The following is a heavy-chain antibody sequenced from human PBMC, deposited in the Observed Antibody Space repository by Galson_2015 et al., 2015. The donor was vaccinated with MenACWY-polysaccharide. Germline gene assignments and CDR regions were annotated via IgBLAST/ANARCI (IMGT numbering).Heavy chain of an antibody. CDR3: ARERGAGGTYFNY. Sequence: SVKVSCKASGFTLTDHYIHWVRQAPGQGLEWMGRINPDSGDTTFAQKFQGRVTLTRDTSISTAYMELSRLSSDDTAVYYCARERGAGGTYFNYWGQGTLVAVSS. CDR2: INPDSGDT. V-gene: IGHV1-2*06. CDR1: GFTLTDHY. J-gene: IGHJ4*02.